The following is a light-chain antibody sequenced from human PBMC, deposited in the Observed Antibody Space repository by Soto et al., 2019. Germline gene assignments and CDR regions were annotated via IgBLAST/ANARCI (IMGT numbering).Light chain of an antibody. CDR3: QQFGSSGPLT. V-gene: IGKV3-20*01. CDR2: GAS. Sequence: EVVLTQSTGTLSLSPGESATLSCRAIQIVNTFYLAWYQQKPGQPPRLLIYGASSRATGVPDRFSASGSATDFSLTIRRLEPEDSAVYYCQQFGSSGPLTFGGGTKVDIK. J-gene: IGKJ4*01. CDR1: QIVNTFY.